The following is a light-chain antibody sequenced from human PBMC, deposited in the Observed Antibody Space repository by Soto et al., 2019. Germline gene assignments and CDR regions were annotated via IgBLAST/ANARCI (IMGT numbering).Light chain of an antibody. CDR1: QGISSY. Sequence: DIQLTQSPSFLSASVGDRVTITCRASQGISSYLAWYQQKPGKAPKLLIYAASTLQSGVPSRFSGSGSGTEFTLTISSLQAEDFATYYCQQLNSYPVGTFGGGTKVDIK. CDR3: QQLNSYPVGT. CDR2: AAS. V-gene: IGKV1-9*01. J-gene: IGKJ4*01.